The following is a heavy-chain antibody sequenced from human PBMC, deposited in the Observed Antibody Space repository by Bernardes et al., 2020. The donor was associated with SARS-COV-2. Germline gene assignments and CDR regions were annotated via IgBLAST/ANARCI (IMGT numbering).Heavy chain of an antibody. J-gene: IGHJ4*02. D-gene: IGHD1-1*01. Sequence: GGSLRLSCAASGFNFHYYAMHWVRQAPGKGLEWVALISHDGSTQYYADSVKGRFAISRDYSKKTQYLLMNSLRPEDTAVYYCARAPAFRNHFDYWGQGTLVTVSS. CDR3: ARAPAFRNHFDY. CDR1: GFNFHYYA. CDR2: ISHDGSTQ. V-gene: IGHV3-30*03.